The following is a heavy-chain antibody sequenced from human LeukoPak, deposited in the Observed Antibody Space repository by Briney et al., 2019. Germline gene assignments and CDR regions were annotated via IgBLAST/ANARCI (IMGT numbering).Heavy chain of an antibody. V-gene: IGHV3-53*01. D-gene: IGHD5-24*01. J-gene: IGHJ6*03. Sequence: PGGSLRLSCAASGFTVSSNYMTWVRQAPGRGLAWGSVIYSGGGAFYADSVKGRFTISRDDSNNTLYLQMNSLRAEDTAVYYCARGGGYNSPNYYYHYYMDVWGKGTTVTVSS. CDR2: IYSGGGA. CDR1: GFTVSSNY. CDR3: ARGGGYNSPNYYYHYYMDV.